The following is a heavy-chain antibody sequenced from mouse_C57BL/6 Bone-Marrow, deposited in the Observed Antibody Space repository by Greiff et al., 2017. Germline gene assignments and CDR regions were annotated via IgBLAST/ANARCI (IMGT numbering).Heavy chain of an antibody. V-gene: IGHV1-81*01. D-gene: IGHD1-1*01. J-gene: IGHJ3*01. Sequence: QVQLQQSGAELVRPGASVKLSCKASGYTFTSYGMRWVKQRPGQGLEWIGVIYPRSGSTYYNEKFKGKATLTADKSSSTAYMELRSLTSEDSAVDISARPRYGSSTAWFAYWGQETLVSVSA. CDR1: GYTFTSYG. CDR3: ARPRYGSSTAWFAY. CDR2: IYPRSGST.